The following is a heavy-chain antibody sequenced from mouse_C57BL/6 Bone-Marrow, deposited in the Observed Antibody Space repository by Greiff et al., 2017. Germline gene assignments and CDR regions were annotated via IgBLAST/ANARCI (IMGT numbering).Heavy chain of an antibody. V-gene: IGHV3-6*01. Sequence: EVQLQESGPGLVKPSQSLSLTCSVTGYSFTSGYYWNWIRQFPGNNLEWLGYISYDGSNNYNPSLKNRISITRDTSKNQFFLKLNSVTTEDTATYYCASPGLDYWGQGTTLTVSS. J-gene: IGHJ2*01. CDR1: GYSFTSGYY. CDR2: ISYDGSN. CDR3: ASPGLDY.